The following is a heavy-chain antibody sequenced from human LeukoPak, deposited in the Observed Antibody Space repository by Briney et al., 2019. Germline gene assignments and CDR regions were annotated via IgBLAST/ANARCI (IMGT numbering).Heavy chain of an antibody. CDR2: IYYSGST. CDR1: GGSISNHF. V-gene: IGHV4-59*04. Sequence: SETLSLTCTVSGGSISNHFWSWIRQAPGKELEYIGYIYYSGSTYYNPSLKSRVTISVDTSKNQFSLKLSSVTAADTAVYYCARAVTYPDYWGQGTLVTVSS. J-gene: IGHJ4*02. D-gene: IGHD3-16*01. CDR3: ARAVTYPDY.